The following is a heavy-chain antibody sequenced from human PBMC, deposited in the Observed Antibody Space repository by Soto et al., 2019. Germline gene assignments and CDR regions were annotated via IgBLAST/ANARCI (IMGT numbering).Heavy chain of an antibody. Sequence: QVQLVQSGAEVKKPGASVKVSCKASGYTFTSYDINWVRQATGQGLEWMGWMNPNSGNTGYAQKFQGRVTMTRNTSRSTAYMELSSLRSEDTAVYYCARGRRGYDNSGYHHDYWGQGTLVTVSS. J-gene: IGHJ4*02. CDR1: GYTFTSYD. V-gene: IGHV1-8*01. D-gene: IGHD3-22*01. CDR2: MNPNSGNT. CDR3: ARGRRGYDNSGYHHDY.